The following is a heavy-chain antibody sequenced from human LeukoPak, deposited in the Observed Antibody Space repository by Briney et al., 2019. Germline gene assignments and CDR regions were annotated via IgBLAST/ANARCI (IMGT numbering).Heavy chain of an antibody. CDR1: GGSISSGGYS. V-gene: IGHV4-30-2*01. CDR2: IYHSGST. Sequence: PSETLSLTCAVSGGSISSGGYSWSWIRQPPGKGLEWIGYIYHSGSTNYNPSLKSRVTISVDKSKNQFSLKLSSVTAADTAVYYCARDLMLGTLLKDWGQGTLVTVSS. J-gene: IGHJ4*02. D-gene: IGHD2-8*01. CDR3: ARDLMLGTLLKD.